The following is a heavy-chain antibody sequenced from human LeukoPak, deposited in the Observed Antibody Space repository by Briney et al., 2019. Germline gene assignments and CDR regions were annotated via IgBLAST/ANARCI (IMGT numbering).Heavy chain of an antibody. J-gene: IGHJ6*03. CDR1: GGFISSYY. V-gene: IGHV4-59*01. CDR3: ARSPYSYGYGYYYYYMDV. D-gene: IGHD5-18*01. CDR2: IYYSGST. Sequence: SETLSLTCTVSGGFISSYYWSWIRQPPGKGLEWIGYIYYSGSTNYNPSLKSRVTISVDTSKNQFSLKLSSVTAADTAVYYCARSPYSYGYGYYYYYMDVWGKGTTVTVSS.